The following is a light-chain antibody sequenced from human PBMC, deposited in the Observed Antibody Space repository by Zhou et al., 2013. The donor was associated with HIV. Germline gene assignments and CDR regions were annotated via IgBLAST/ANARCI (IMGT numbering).Light chain of an antibody. V-gene: IGKV3-20*01. CDR3: QQYNNRPPEYT. CDR2: GAS. J-gene: IGKJ2*01. CDR1: QSVSSSY. Sequence: EIVLTQSPGTLSLSPGERATLSCRASQSVSSSYLAWYQQKPGQAPRLLIYGASSRATGIPDRFSGSGSGTEFTLTISSMQSEDFAVYYCQQYNNRPPEYTFGQGTKLEIK.